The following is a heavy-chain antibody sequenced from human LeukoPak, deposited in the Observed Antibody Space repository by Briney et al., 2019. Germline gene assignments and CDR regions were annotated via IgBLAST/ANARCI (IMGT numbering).Heavy chain of an antibody. CDR3: ARDNLEASWGSPGDY. CDR2: INPSGGST. V-gene: IGHV1-46*01. Sequence: ASVKVSCKSSGYTFTSYYMYWVRQAPGQGLEWMGIINPSGGSTSYAQKFQGRVTLTRDTSMSTAYMEISRLTSDDTAVYYCARDNLEASWGSPGDYWGQGTLVTVSS. CDR1: GYTFTSYY. D-gene: IGHD2-2*01. J-gene: IGHJ4*02.